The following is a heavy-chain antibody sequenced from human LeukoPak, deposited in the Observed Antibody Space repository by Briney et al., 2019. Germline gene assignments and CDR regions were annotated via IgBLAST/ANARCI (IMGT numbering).Heavy chain of an antibody. V-gene: IGHV3-23*01. CDR3: ARDIQLST. Sequence: GGSLRLSCAASGFTFSGSAMSWVRQAPGKGLEWVSLISFSGGNTYYADSVKGRFTISRDNSKDTLYLQMNSLRAEDTAIYYCARDIQLSTWGLGTMVTISS. J-gene: IGHJ3*01. CDR1: GFTFSGSA. D-gene: IGHD5-24*01. CDR2: ISFSGGNT.